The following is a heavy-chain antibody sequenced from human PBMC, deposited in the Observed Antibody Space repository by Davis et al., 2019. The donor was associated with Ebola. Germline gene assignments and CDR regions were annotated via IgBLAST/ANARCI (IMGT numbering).Heavy chain of an antibody. CDR1: GFTLSTNG. D-gene: IGHD3-3*01. CDR2: IKTDGST. V-gene: IGHV3-23*01. J-gene: IGHJ4*02. CDR3: AKRQGVGGAIDY. Sequence: ESLKISCVASGFTLSTNGMSWVRQGPGKGLEWVSSIKTDGSTYYADSVKGRFSISRDNSKNTLYLQMNSLRAEDTAIYHCAKRQGVGGAIDYWGQGTRVTVSS.